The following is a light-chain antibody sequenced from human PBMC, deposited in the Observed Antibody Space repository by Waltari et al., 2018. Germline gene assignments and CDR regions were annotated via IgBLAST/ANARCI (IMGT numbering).Light chain of an antibody. CDR1: SSDVGGFNR. Sequence: QSALTQPPSVSGSPGQSVTISCTGTSSDVGGFNRVSWYQQPPGTAPKVMIYEVTNRPSGVPDRFSGSKAVNTASLILSGLQAEDEADYYCSSYTSTNTWVFGGGTKLTVL. J-gene: IGLJ3*02. CDR2: EVT. V-gene: IGLV2-18*02. CDR3: SSYTSTNTWV.